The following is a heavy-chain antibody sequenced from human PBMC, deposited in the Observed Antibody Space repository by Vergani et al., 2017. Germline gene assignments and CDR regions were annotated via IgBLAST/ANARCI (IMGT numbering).Heavy chain of an antibody. CDR3: ARERAPGRAHMDV. D-gene: IGHD3-10*01. Sequence: QVQLVQSGAEVKKPGSSVKVSCKASGGTFSSYAISWVRQAPGQGLEWMGGLIPIFGTANYAQKFQGRVTITADKSTSTAYMELGSLRSEDTSVYYCARERAPGRAHMDVWGKGTTVTVSS. J-gene: IGHJ6*03. CDR1: GGTFSSYA. V-gene: IGHV1-69*06. CDR2: LIPIFGTA.